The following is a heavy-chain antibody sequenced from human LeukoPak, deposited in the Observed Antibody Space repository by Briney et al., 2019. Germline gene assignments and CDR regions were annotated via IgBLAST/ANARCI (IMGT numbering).Heavy chain of an antibody. V-gene: IGHV3-30*18. CDR3: AKGGDSGSYFGYFDY. D-gene: IGHD1-26*01. Sequence: GGSLRLSCAASGSTFSSYGMHWVRQAPGKGLEWVAVISYDGSNKYYADSVKGRFTISRDNSKNTLYLQMNSLRAEDTAVYYCAKGGDSGSYFGYFDYWGQGTLVTVSS. J-gene: IGHJ4*02. CDR2: ISYDGSNK. CDR1: GSTFSSYG.